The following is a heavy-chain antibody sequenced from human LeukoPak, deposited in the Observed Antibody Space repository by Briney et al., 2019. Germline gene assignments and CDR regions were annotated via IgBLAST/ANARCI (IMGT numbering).Heavy chain of an antibody. CDR2: IYYSGST. V-gene: IGHV4-59*08. Sequence: SETLSLTCTVSGGSISSYYWSWIRQPPGKGLEWIGYIYYSGSTNYNPSLKSRVTISVDTSKNQFSLKLSSVTAADTAVYYCASNGNYDILTGYQPCAFDIWGQGTMVTVSS. CDR3: ASNGNYDILTGYQPCAFDI. CDR1: GGSISSYY. D-gene: IGHD3-9*01. J-gene: IGHJ3*02.